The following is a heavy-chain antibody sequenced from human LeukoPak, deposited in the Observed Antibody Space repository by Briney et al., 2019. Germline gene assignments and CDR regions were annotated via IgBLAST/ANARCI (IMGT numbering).Heavy chain of an antibody. D-gene: IGHD6-19*01. CDR2: IYNIGST. CDR1: GFTVSTNY. V-gene: IGHV3-66*01. CDR3: ARELVAGGGRRGMDV. J-gene: IGHJ6*02. Sequence: AGSLRLSCAASGFTVSTNYMSWVRQPPGKGLEWVSVIYNIGSTSYADSVRGRFTISRDNSKNTLYLQTSSLRAEDTAVYYCARELVAGGGRRGMDVWGQGTTVTVSS.